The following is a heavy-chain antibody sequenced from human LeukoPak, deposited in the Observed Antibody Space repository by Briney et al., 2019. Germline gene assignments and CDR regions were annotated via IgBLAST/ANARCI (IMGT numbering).Heavy chain of an antibody. CDR3: ARDQAPFRGIAARPELGY. J-gene: IGHJ4*02. CDR1: GYTFTSYG. V-gene: IGHV1-18*01. D-gene: IGHD6-6*01. CDR2: ISAYNGNT. Sequence: ASVKVSCKASGYTFTSYGISWVRQAPGQGLEWMGWISAYNGNTNYAQKLQGRVTLTTDTSTSTAYMELRSLRSDDTAVYYCARDQAPFRGIAARPELGYWGQGTLVTVSS.